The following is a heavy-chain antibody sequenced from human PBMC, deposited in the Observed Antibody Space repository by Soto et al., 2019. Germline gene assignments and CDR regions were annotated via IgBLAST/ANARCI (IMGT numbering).Heavy chain of an antibody. V-gene: IGHV5-51*01. CDR2: IYPGDSDT. CDR3: ARVMRFGDLYYYYYGMDV. CDR1: GYSFTSYW. D-gene: IGHD3-10*01. J-gene: IGHJ6*02. Sequence: GESLKISCKGSGYSFTSYWIGWVRQMPGKGLEWMGIIYPGDSDTRYSPSFQGQVTISADKSISTAYLQWSSLKASDTAMYYCARVMRFGDLYYYYYGMDVWGQGTTVTVSS.